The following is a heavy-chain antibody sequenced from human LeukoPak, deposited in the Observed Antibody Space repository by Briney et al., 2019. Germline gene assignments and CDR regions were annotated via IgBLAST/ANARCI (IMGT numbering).Heavy chain of an antibody. Sequence: ASVNVSCKASGYTFTSYEIKWVRQAAGQGVEGMGWMNPNSCNTGYAQKFQGRVTMTRNTSISTAYMELSSLRSEDTAVYYCARGIVGATDFDYWGQGTLVTVSS. J-gene: IGHJ4*02. CDR2: MNPNSCNT. D-gene: IGHD1-26*01. CDR3: ARGIVGATDFDY. V-gene: IGHV1-8*01. CDR1: GYTFTSYE.